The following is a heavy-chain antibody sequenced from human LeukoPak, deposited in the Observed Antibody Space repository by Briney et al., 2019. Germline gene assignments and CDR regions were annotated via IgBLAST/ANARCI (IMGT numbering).Heavy chain of an antibody. CDR3: ATLVRGVSTFDY. V-gene: IGHV1-46*01. CDR1: GYTFTSYY. Sequence: GASVKVSCKASGYTFTSYYMHWVRQAPGQGLEWMGIINPSGGSTSYAQKFQGRVTLTRDTSITTAYMELNSLRSDDTAVYYCATLVRGVSTFDYWGQGTLVTVSS. D-gene: IGHD3-10*01. CDR2: INPSGGST. J-gene: IGHJ4*02.